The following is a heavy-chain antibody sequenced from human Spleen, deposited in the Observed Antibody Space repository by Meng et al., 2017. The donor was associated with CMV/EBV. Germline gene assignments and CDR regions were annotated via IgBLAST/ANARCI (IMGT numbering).Heavy chain of an antibody. CDR3: AGDQGARYCGGDCYIYYYGMDV. Sequence: GGSLRLSCAASGFTFDDYGMNWVRQAPGKGLEWVSGINWNGGSTGYADSVKGRFTISRDNAKNSLYLQMNSLRAEDTALYYCAGDQGARYCGGDCYIYYYGMDVWGQGTTVTVSS. D-gene: IGHD2-21*01. CDR2: INWNGGST. CDR1: GFTFDDYG. J-gene: IGHJ6*02. V-gene: IGHV3-20*04.